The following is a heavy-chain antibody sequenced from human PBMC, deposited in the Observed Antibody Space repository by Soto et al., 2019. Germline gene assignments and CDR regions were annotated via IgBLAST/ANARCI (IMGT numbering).Heavy chain of an antibody. J-gene: IGHJ4*02. Sequence: LRLSCTASGFTFNKYSMSWVRQAPGKGLEWVSAITDSGAASHYADSVKGRFTVSRDNSKNTLYLQMNSLRADDTAVYYCARDLSVVFDYWGQGTLVTVSS. V-gene: IGHV3-23*01. CDR1: GFTFNKYS. D-gene: IGHD2-15*01. CDR3: ARDLSVVFDY. CDR2: ITDSGAAS.